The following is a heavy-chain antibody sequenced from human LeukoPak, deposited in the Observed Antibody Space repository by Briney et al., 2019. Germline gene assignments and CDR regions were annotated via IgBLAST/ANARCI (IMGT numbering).Heavy chain of an antibody. J-gene: IGHJ6*03. CDR3: ARSFTSSSWYYYYYYMDV. CDR2: ISAYNGNT. CDR1: DYTFTSFG. Sequence: ASVKVSCKASDYTFTSFGISWVRQAPGQGLEWMGWISAYNGNTNYAQKFQGRVTMTTDTSTSTAYMELRSLRSDDTAVYYCARSFTSSSWYYYYYYMDVWGKGTTVTISS. V-gene: IGHV1-18*01. D-gene: IGHD6-13*01.